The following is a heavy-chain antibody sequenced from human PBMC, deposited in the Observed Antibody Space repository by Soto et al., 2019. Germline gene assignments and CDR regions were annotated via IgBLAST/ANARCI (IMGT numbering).Heavy chain of an antibody. CDR3: ATNTRIAARQGWFDP. Sequence: PPASVKVSCKASGYTFTSYYMHWVRQAPGQGLEWMGIINPSGGSTSYAQKFQGRVTMTRDTSTSTVYMELSSLRSEDTAVYYCATNTRIAARQGWFDPWGQGTLVTVSS. V-gene: IGHV1-46*01. CDR1: GYTFTSYY. CDR2: INPSGGST. D-gene: IGHD6-6*01. J-gene: IGHJ5*02.